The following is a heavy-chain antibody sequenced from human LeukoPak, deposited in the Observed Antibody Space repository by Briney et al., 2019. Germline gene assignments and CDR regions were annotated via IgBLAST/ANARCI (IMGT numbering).Heavy chain of an antibody. CDR1: GYTFTSYG. D-gene: IGHD3-16*01. Sequence: ASVKVSCKASGYTFTSYGISWVRQAPGQGLEWMGWISAYNGNTNYAQKLQGRVTMTTDTSTSTAYMELRSLRSDDWAVFCCARVVFWIAVGGVMEGGGFDYWGQGTLVTVSS. V-gene: IGHV1-18*04. CDR2: ISAYNGNT. CDR3: ARVVFWIAVGGVMEGGGFDY. J-gene: IGHJ4*02.